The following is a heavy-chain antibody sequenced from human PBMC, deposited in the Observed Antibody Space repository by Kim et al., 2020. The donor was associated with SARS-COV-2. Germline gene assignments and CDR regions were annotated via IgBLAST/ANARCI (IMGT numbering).Heavy chain of an antibody. J-gene: IGHJ6*01. CDR2: IAPILGIA. V-gene: IGHV1-69*04. Sequence: SVKVSCKASGGTFSSYAINWVRQAPGQGLEWMGRIAPILGIANYAQKFQGRVTITADKSTSTAYMELRSLKSEDTAVYYCARTDCISTSCYTDTYYYY. CDR3: ARTDCISTSCYTDTYYYY. CDR1: GGTFSSYA. D-gene: IGHD2-2*02.